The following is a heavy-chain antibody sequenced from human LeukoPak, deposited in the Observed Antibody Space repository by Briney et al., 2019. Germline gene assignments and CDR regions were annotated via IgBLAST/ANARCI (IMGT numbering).Heavy chain of an antibody. Sequence: SQTLSLTCAISGDSVSSNSAAWDWIRQSPSRGLEWLGRAYYRSKWYNDYAVSVKSRITINPDTSKNQFSLQLNSVTPEDTAVYYCARNPYYDILTGYSDVFDIWGQGTMVTVSS. D-gene: IGHD3-9*01. CDR2: AYYRSKWYN. CDR3: ARNPYYDILTGYSDVFDI. V-gene: IGHV6-1*01. J-gene: IGHJ3*02. CDR1: GDSVSSNSAA.